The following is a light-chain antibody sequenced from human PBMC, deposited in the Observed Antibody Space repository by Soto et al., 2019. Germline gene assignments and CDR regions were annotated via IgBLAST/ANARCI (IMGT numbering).Light chain of an antibody. J-gene: IGKJ1*01. Sequence: EIVLTQSPGTLSLSPGERATLSCRARQSVSSSYLAWYQQKPGQAPRLLIYGASSRATGIPDRFSGSGSGTDFTLTISTLEPEDFAVYYCQQYGSSGWTFGQGTKVEIK. CDR3: QQYGSSGWT. CDR2: GAS. CDR1: QSVSSSY. V-gene: IGKV3-20*01.